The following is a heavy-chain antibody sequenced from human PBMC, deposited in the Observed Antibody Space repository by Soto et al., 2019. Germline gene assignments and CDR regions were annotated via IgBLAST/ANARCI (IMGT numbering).Heavy chain of an antibody. CDR1: GFTFGSYE. CDR3: ARTDSTGLSPRADY. CDR2: ISSSGRTT. J-gene: IGHJ4*02. Sequence: RLSCAASGFTFGSYEMNWVRQAPGKGLEWVSYISSSGRTTYYTDSVKGRFTISRDNAKNSLSLQMNSLRAEDTAVYYCARTDSTGLSPRADYWGQGTLVTVSS. V-gene: IGHV3-48*03. D-gene: IGHD6-19*01.